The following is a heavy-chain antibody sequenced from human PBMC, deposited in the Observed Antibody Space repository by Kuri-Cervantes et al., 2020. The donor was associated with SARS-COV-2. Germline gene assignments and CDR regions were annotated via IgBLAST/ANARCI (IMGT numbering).Heavy chain of an antibody. CDR1: DDSMSNGDYH. CDR3: ARVVQWRLLSDDYYYMDV. J-gene: IGHJ6*03. D-gene: IGHD6-25*01. CDR2: IYHSGST. V-gene: IGHV4-30-2*01. Sequence: LRLSCTVSDDSMSNGDYHWSWIRQPPGKGLEWIGYIYHSGSTHYNPSLKSRVTMSLDRSKNQFSLKLSSLTAADTAVYYCARVVQWRLLSDDYYYMDVWGNGTTVTVSS.